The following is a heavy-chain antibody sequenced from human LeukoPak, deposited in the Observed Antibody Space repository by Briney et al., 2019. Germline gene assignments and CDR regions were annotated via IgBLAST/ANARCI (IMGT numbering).Heavy chain of an antibody. D-gene: IGHD6-19*01. CDR1: GFTFSSYS. J-gene: IGHJ4*02. CDR2: ISGSSGSAI. V-gene: IGHV3-48*01. Sequence: GGSLRLSCAASGFTFSSYSMNWVRQAPGKGLGWVSYISGSSGSAIHYADSVKGRFTISRDNAKNSLYLQMNSLRAEETAVYYCARYQWPKLDDYWGQGTLVTVSS. CDR3: ARYQWPKLDDY.